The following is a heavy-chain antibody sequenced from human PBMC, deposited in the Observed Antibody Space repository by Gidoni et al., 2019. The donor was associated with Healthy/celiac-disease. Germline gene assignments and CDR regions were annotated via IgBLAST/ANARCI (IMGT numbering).Heavy chain of an antibody. D-gene: IGHD4-17*01. CDR1: GGTFSSYA. Sequence: QVQLVQSGAEVKKPGSSVQVSCTASGGTFSSYAIRWVRQAPGQGLEWMGGISPIFGTANYAQKFQGRVTITADESTSTAYMELSSLRSEDTAVYYCARLKGHDYHDDAFDIWGQGTMVTVSS. CDR3: ARLKGHDYHDDAFDI. CDR2: ISPIFGTA. J-gene: IGHJ3*02. V-gene: IGHV1-69*01.